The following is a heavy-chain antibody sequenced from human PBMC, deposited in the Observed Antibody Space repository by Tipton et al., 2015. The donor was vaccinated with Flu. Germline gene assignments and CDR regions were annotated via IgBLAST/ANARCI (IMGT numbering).Heavy chain of an antibody. J-gene: IGHJ4*02. D-gene: IGHD2-2*01. CDR3: ARDVAAIPAAIRD. CDR1: SGSIRRTNYF. CDR2: IYPSGTT. Sequence: TLSLTCTVSSGSIRRTNYFCAWIRQPPGKRLELIGSIYPSGTTYYNPSLKSRVTISVDTSKSQLSLKLSSVTAADTAVYYCARDVAAIPAAIRDWGQGTLVTVSS. V-gene: IGHV4-39*07.